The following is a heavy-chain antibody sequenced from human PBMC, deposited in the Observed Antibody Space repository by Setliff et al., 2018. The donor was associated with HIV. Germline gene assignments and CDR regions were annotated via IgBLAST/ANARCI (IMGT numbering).Heavy chain of an antibody. CDR1: GYTFSTYG. CDR2: LIPVFGIA. CDR3: ARTAAVAGTEWSDP. V-gene: IGHV1-69*13. Sequence: SVKVSCKASGYTFSTYGISWVRQAPGHGLEWMGRLIPVFGIADYARKFQGRVTITADESTSTAYLEVSSLRSEDTAVYYWARTAAVAGTEWSDPWGQGTLVTVSS. D-gene: IGHD6-13*01. J-gene: IGHJ5*02.